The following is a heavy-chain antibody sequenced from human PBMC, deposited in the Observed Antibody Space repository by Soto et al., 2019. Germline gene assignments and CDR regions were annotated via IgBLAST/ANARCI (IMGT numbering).Heavy chain of an antibody. D-gene: IGHD2-15*01. V-gene: IGHV5-51*01. CDR2: VYPRDSDT. CDR1: GYIFIDYW. J-gene: IGHJ4*02. Sequence: GESLKISCKASGYIFIDYWIGWVRQMPGKGLEWMGIVYPRDSDTRYSPSFQGQVTISADRSTGTAFLQWRSLKASDTAIYYCARPPLPGYSIHFNSWGQGTLVTVSS. CDR3: ARPPLPGYSIHFNS.